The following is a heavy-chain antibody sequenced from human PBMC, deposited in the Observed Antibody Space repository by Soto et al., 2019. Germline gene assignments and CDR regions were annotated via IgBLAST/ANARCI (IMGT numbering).Heavy chain of an antibody. CDR1: GFTFTDAW. CDR3: ATDGGR. Sequence: EVQLVESGGGLVKPGGSLRLSCAASGFTFTDAWMNWVRQAPGKGLEWVGRIKSKTAGGAIDYTTPVEGRVTISRDDSENTLYLQMNSLKTEHTAVYYCATDGGRWGQGTLVTVSS. V-gene: IGHV3-15*07. J-gene: IGHJ4*02. CDR2: IKSKTAGGAI.